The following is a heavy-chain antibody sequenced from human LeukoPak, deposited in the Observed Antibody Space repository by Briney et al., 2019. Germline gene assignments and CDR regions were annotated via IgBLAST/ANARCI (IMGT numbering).Heavy chain of an antibody. Sequence: GGSLRLSCAASGFTFSTYTMYWVRHPPGKRLEWVSIIGSSGGGIHYADSVKGRFTISRDNSKNALYLQMNSLRVEDTAVYYCAKDSSGYYSYFDYWGQGTLVTVSS. CDR1: GFTFSTYT. D-gene: IGHD3-22*01. V-gene: IGHV3-23*01. CDR2: IGSSGGGI. CDR3: AKDSSGYYSYFDY. J-gene: IGHJ4*02.